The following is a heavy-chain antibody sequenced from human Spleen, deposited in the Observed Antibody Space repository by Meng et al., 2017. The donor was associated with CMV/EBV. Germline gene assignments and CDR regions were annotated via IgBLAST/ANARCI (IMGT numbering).Heavy chain of an antibody. D-gene: IGHD4-23*01. CDR1: GFAVSSNY. J-gene: IGHJ4*02. V-gene: IGHV3-66*01. CDR3: TPLRSTLVTLMDKY. Sequence: GESLKISCAASGFAVSSNYMSWVRQAPGKGLEWVSVIYSGGSTYYADSVKGRFTISRDNAKNSLYLQMNSLRVEDTAVYYCTPLRSTLVTLMDKYWGQGTLVTVSS. CDR2: IYSGGST.